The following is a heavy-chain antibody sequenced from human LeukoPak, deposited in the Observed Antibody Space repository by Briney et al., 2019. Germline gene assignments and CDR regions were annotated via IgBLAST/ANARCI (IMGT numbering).Heavy chain of an antibody. CDR3: ARDVSGTY. V-gene: IGHV3-30*03. CDR1: GFTFSSYG. J-gene: IGHJ4*02. CDR2: ISYDGSNK. Sequence: GGSLRLSCAASGFTFSSYGMHWVRQAPGKGLEWVAVISYDGSNKYYADSVKGRFTISRDNSKNTLYPQMNSLRAEDTAVYYCARDVSGTYWGQGTLVTVSS. D-gene: IGHD1-26*01.